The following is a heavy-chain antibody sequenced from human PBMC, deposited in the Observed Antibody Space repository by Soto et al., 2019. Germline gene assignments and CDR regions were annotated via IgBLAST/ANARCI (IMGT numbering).Heavy chain of an antibody. CDR3: TTRYTWNYVVSY. D-gene: IGHD1-7*01. CDR2: IKTKTDGWTT. Sequence: EVQLVESGGGLVKPGGSLRLSCAASGFTFSNAWMNWVRQAPGQGLEWVGRIKTKTDGWTTDYAAPVKGRFTISRDDSKNTLYLQMNSLKTEDTALYYCTTRYTWNYVVSYWGQGTLVTVSS. J-gene: IGHJ4*02. V-gene: IGHV3-15*07. CDR1: GFTFSNAW.